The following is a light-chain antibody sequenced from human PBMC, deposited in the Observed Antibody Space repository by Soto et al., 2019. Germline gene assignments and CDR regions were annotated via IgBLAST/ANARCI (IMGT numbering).Light chain of an antibody. CDR1: QRFSRD. J-gene: IGKJ5*01. CDR3: QQRRNWPRT. CDR2: DAS. Sequence: EIGMTQYPATLSLSPGQRATLSCRASQRFSRDLACYQQKPGQAPRLLSYDASNRATGIPARFSGSGSGTDFTLTISSREPEDFAVYYCQQRRNWPRTFGQGTRLEIK. V-gene: IGKV3-11*01.